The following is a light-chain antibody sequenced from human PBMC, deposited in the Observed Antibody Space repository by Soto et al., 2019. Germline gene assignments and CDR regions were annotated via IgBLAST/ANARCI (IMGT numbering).Light chain of an antibody. CDR1: QSISSN. CDR3: QQYNDWPRT. V-gene: IGKV3D-15*01. CDR2: GAS. Sequence: DIVLTQSPATLSVSPGERATLSCRASQSISSNLAWYLQKPGQAPRLLIYGASSRATGIPDRFSGSGSGTDFTLTISSLEPEDFAVYYCQQYNDWPRTFGQGTRLEIK. J-gene: IGKJ5*01.